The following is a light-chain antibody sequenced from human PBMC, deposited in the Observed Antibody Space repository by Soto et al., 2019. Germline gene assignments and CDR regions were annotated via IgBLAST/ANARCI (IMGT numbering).Light chain of an antibody. Sequence: DIQMTQSPSSLSASVGDRVTITCRASQSISSYLNWYQQKPGTAPKLLIYAASNLQSGVPPRFSGSGSGKDFTLTIAALQPDDFATYYCHQSFSSPRTFGQGTKVDIK. V-gene: IGKV1-39*01. CDR2: AAS. CDR3: HQSFSSPRT. CDR1: QSISSY. J-gene: IGKJ1*01.